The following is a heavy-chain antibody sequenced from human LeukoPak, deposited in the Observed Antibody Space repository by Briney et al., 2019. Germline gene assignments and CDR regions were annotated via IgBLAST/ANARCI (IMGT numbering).Heavy chain of an antibody. V-gene: IGHV4-34*01. CDR1: GGSFSGYY. CDR2: INHSGST. J-gene: IGHJ4*02. CDR3: ARGLNRGPKSRGYFDY. Sequence: SETLSLTCAVYGGSFSGYYWSWIRQPPGKGLEWIGEINHSGSTNYNPSLKSRVTISVDTSKNQFSLKLSSVTAADTAVYYCARGLNRGPKSRGYFDYWAREPWSPSPQ. D-gene: IGHD1-14*01.